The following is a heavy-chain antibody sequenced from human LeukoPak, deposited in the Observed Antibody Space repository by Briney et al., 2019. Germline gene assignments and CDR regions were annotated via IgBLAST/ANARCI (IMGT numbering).Heavy chain of an antibody. CDR1: GFTFDDYA. V-gene: IGHV3-9*01. CDR3: ASLGELWSWFDP. CDR2: ISWNSGSI. D-gene: IGHD3-10*01. Sequence: PGRSLRLSCAASGFTFDDYAMHWVRQVPGKGLEWVAGISWNSGSIAYVGSVRGRFTISRDNAKNSLYLQMNSLRAEDTALNYCASLGELWSWFDPWGQGTLVTVSS. J-gene: IGHJ5*02.